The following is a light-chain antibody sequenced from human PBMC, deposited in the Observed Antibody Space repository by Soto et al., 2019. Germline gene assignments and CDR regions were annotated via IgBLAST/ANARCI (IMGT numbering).Light chain of an antibody. J-gene: IGKJ3*01. CDR3: QQRSNWPIT. Sequence: EIVLTQSPATLSLSPGERATLSCRASQRVSSYLAWYQQKPGQAPRLLIYDASNRATAIPARFSGSGSGTDFTLTISSLEPEDFAVYYCQQRSNWPITFGPGTKVEIK. CDR1: QRVSSY. CDR2: DAS. V-gene: IGKV3-11*01.